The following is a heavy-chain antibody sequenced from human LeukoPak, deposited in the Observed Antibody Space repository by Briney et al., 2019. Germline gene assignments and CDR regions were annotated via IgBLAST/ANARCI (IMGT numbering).Heavy chain of an antibody. J-gene: IGHJ4*02. CDR2: IYYSGST. CDR1: GVSISSYY. CDR3: SRHAGIAVAGADFDY. Sequence: PSETLSLTCTVSGVSISSYYWSWIRQPPGKGLEWIGYIYYSGSTNYNPSLKSRVTISVDTSKNQFSLKLSSVTAADTAVYYWSRHAGIAVAGADFDYWGQGTLVTVSS. D-gene: IGHD6-19*01. V-gene: IGHV4-59*08.